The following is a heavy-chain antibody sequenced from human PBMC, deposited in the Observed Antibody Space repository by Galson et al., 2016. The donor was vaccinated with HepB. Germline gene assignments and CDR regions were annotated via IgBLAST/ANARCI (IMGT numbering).Heavy chain of an antibody. J-gene: IGHJ4*02. Sequence: TLSLTCGVSGVSISSGGYSWSWIRQPPGKGLEWLGYIHHGGDTFYNPALKSRVSMSVDRSKNEFSLRLTSVTAADTAVYYCARARMGVITWPFDYWGLGAGVPCFAGRSKNEVSLRVTSWRAAGTAVYYCARARMGGVTWPFDYSGLGAVFTVSS. CDR2: IHHGGDT. D-gene: IGHD3-9*01. V-gene: IGHV4-30-2*01. CDR3: ARARMGVITWPFDYWGLGAGVPCFAGRSKNEVSLRVTSWRAAGTAVYYCARARMGGVTWPFDY. CDR1: GVSISSGGYS.